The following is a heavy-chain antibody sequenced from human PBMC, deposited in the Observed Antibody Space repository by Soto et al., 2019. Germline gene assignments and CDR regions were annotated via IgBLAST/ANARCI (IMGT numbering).Heavy chain of an antibody. V-gene: IGHV3-21*01. CDR2: ISSNSAYI. D-gene: IGHD6-13*01. CDR1: GFTFSSYE. CDR3: TRDASRDSSARGWFDP. J-gene: IGHJ5*02. Sequence: GGSLRLSCAASGFTFSSYEMNWVRQAPGKGLEWVSTISSNSAYIYYTDALRGRFTISRDNAKNSLHLQMNSLRAEDTAVYYCTRDASRDSSARGWFDPWGPGTLVTVSS.